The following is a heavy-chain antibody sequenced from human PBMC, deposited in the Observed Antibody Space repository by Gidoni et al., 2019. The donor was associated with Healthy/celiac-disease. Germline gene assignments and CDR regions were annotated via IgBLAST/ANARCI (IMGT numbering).Heavy chain of an antibody. V-gene: IGHV1-18*01. J-gene: IGHJ3*02. CDR2: ISAYNGNT. CDR3: ARDQARTYYYDSSGLGAFDI. CDR1: GYTFTSYG. D-gene: IGHD3-22*01. Sequence: QVQLVHSGAEVKKPGASVQVSCKPSGYTFTSYGISWVRQAPGQGLEWMGWISAYNGNTNYAQKLQGRVTMTTDTSTSTAYMELRSLRSDDTAVYYCARDQARTYYYDSSGLGAFDIWGQGTMVTVSS.